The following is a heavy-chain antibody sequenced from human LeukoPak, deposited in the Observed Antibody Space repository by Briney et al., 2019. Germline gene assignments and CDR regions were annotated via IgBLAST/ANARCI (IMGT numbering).Heavy chain of an antibody. Sequence: QSGGSLRLSCAGSRFTFSDFGMHWVRQAPGKGLEWVSYISSSSSTIYYADSVKGRFTISRDNAKNSLYLQMNSLRAEDTAVYYCAREDLDYGDPVDWGQGTLVTVSS. D-gene: IGHD4-17*01. CDR3: AREDLDYGDPVD. V-gene: IGHV3-48*04. CDR1: RFTFSDFG. J-gene: IGHJ4*02. CDR2: ISSSSSTI.